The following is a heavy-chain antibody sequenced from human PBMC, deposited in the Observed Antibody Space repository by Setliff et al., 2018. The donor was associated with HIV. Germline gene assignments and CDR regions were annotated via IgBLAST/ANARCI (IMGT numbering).Heavy chain of an antibody. J-gene: IGHJ4*02. CDR1: GFTFSTYW. D-gene: IGHD3-9*01. CDR2: IKQDGSEK. Sequence: PGGSLRLSCAASGFTFSTYWMSWVRQAPGKGLEWVANIKQDGSEKFYVDSVKGRFTISRDNARDTLYLEMNRLRVEDTAVYYCARDFDWPQACWGQGTLVTVSS. V-gene: IGHV3-7*01. CDR3: ARDFDWPQAC.